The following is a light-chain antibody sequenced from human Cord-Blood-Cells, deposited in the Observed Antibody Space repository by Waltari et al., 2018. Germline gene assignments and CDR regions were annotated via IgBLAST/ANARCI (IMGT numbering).Light chain of an antibody. CDR2: DDS. V-gene: IGKV1-5*01. Sequence: DIQMPQSPSTLSASVGDRVTITCRASQSISSWLAWYQQKPGKAPKLLIYDDSSLESEVPSRFSGSGSGTEVTLTISSLQPDDFATYYCQQYNSYLTFGGGTKVEIK. CDR3: QQYNSYLT. J-gene: IGKJ4*01. CDR1: QSISSW.